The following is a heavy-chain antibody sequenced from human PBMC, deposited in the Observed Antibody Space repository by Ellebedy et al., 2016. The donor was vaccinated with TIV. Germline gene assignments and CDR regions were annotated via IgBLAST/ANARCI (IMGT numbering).Heavy chain of an antibody. V-gene: IGHV4-39*01. Sequence: MPSETLSLTCSVSGGSISSRDNYWGWIRQSPEKQLEWIGSIYHSGTTYYNPSLKSRVTISVDTSKNQFSLKLSSVTAADTAVYYCGRHRYDYVPNLLQFDPWGQGTLVIVSS. J-gene: IGHJ5*02. CDR3: GRHRYDYVPNLLQFDP. CDR2: IYHSGTT. D-gene: IGHD3-16*01. CDR1: GGSISSRDNY.